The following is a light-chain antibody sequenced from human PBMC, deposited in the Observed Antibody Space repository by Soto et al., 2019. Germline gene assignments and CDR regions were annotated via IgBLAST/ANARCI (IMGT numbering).Light chain of an antibody. CDR3: QQYNDWPPIT. CDR1: QSVSSN. Sequence: EIVVTQSPGTLSLSPGERSTLSCRASQSVSSNLAWYQQKPGQAPRLLIYDASTRATVIPARFSGSGSGTEFTLTISSLQSEDFAVYYCQQYNDWPPITFGQGTRLEI. V-gene: IGKV3-15*01. CDR2: DAS. J-gene: IGKJ5*01.